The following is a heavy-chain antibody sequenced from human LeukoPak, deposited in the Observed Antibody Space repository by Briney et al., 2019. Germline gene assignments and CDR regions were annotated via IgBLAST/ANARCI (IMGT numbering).Heavy chain of an antibody. J-gene: IGHJ4*02. CDR3: ARDKGMATTDGFDY. V-gene: IGHV3-21*01. Sequence: GGSLRLSCAASGFTFSSYNMNWGRQAPGKGLEWVSSISSSSSYIYYADSVKGRFTISRDNAKNSLYLQMDSLRAEDTAVYYCARDKGMATTDGFDYWGQRTLVTVSS. D-gene: IGHD5-24*01. CDR2: ISSSSSYI. CDR1: GFTFSSYN.